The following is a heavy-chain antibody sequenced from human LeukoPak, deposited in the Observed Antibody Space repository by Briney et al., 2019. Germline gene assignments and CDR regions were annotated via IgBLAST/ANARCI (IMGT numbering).Heavy chain of an antibody. CDR2: IHHSGFT. D-gene: IGHD1-1*01. CDR3: ARVGDWNDLVF. V-gene: IGHV4-59*01. CDR1: AGSLSPYY. Sequence: SETLSLTCTVSAGSLSPYYWSWIRHSPGNGLEWIGYIHHSGFTDYNPSLKSRVTMSVDTSKRQFSLKLRSVTAADTAVYYCARVGDWNDLVFWGQGTLVTVSS. J-gene: IGHJ4*02.